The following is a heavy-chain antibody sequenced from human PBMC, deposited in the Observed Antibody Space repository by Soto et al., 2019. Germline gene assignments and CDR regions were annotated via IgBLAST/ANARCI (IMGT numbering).Heavy chain of an antibody. Sequence: SETLCVTCTVSGGSLSSYCWSWIRQPPGKGLEWIGYIYYSGSTNYNPSLKSRVTIPVDTSKNQFSLKLSSVTAADTAVYYCGRKQGPAARLGWFDPWAQGTQVTVS. D-gene: IGHD2-2*01. CDR2: IYYSGST. V-gene: IGHV4-59*01. CDR3: GRKQGPAARLGWFDP. J-gene: IGHJ5*02. CDR1: GGSLSSYC.